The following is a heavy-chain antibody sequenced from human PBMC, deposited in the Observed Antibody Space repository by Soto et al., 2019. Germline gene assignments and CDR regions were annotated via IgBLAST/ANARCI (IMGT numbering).Heavy chain of an antibody. D-gene: IGHD3-22*01. V-gene: IGHV5-51*01. CDR1: GYSFTSYW. Sequence: LGESLKISCKGSGYSFTSYWIGWVRQMPGKGLEWMGIIYLGDSDTRYSPSFQGQVTVSADKSISTAYLQWSSLKASDTAMYYCARRRDSGYPDAFDIWGQGTMVTVSS. J-gene: IGHJ3*02. CDR3: ARRRDSGYPDAFDI. CDR2: IYLGDSDT.